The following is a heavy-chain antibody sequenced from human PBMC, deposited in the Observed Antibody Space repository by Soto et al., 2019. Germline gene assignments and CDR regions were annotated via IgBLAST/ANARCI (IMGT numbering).Heavy chain of an antibody. D-gene: IGHD5-12*01. V-gene: IGHV3-21*01. Sequence: VGSLRLSCAASGFTFSAYSMSWVRQAPGRGLEWVSSITSRSDYIYYADSLKGRFTISRDNAKSSLYLQMHSLRAEDTAFYYCARVDGYTYPNDYWGQGTLVTVSS. CDR1: GFTFSAYS. CDR2: ITSRSDYI. J-gene: IGHJ4*02. CDR3: ARVDGYTYPNDY.